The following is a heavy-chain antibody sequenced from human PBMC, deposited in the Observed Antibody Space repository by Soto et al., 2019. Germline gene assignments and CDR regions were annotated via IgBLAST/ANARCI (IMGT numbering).Heavy chain of an antibody. V-gene: IGHV3-23*01. J-gene: IGHJ3*02. CDR3: AKELYCSSASCPWGAFDI. CDR2: FRAGGDDGTT. CDR1: GFTFSSYS. Sequence: EVHLLESGGGLVQPGGSLRLSCVASGFTFSSYSMSWVRQAPGKGLEWVSGFRAGGDDGTTYYADSVKGRFTISRDNSKNTLYLQMNSLRAEDTALYYCAKELYCSSASCPWGAFDIWGQGTMVTVSS. D-gene: IGHD2-2*01.